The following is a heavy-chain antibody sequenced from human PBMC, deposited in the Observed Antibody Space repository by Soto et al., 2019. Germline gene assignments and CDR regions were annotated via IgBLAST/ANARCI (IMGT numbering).Heavy chain of an antibody. CDR1: GFTFSSYS. D-gene: IGHD5-18*01. J-gene: IGHJ4*02. Sequence: EVQLVESGGGLVQPGGSLRLSCAASGFTFSSYSMNWVRQAPGKGLEWVSYISSSSSTIYYADSVKGRFTISSDNAKNSLDLDMNSLRDEDTAASYCTRDTGSSYGPPDYWGQGTLVTVSS. CDR2: ISSSSSTI. CDR3: TRDTGSSYGPPDY. V-gene: IGHV3-48*02.